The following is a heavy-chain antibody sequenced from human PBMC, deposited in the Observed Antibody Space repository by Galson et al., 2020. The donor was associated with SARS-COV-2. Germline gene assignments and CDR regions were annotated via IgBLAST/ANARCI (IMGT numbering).Heavy chain of an antibody. V-gene: IGHV1-3*01. D-gene: IGHD3-22*01. Sequence: ASVKVSCKASGYTFTSYAMHWVRQAPGQRLEWMGWINAGNGNTKYSQKFQGRVTITRDTSASTAYMELSSLRSEDTAVYYCAASGGAPTYYYDSSGYYHDAFDIWGQGTMVTVSS. CDR2: INAGNGNT. J-gene: IGHJ3*02. CDR3: AASGGAPTYYYDSSGYYHDAFDI. CDR1: GYTFTSYA.